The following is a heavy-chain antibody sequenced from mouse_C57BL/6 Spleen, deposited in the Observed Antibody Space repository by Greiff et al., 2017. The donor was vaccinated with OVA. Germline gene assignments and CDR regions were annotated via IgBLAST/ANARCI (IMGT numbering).Heavy chain of an antibody. CDR1: GFTFSSYA. Sequence: EVKLVESGGGLVKPGGSLKLSCAASGFTFSSYAMSWVRQTPEKRLEWVATISDGGSYTYYPDNVKGRFTISRDNAKNNLYLQMSHLKSEDTAMYYCARDRGYGNREGAMDYWGQGTSVTVSS. V-gene: IGHV5-4*01. J-gene: IGHJ4*01. D-gene: IGHD2-10*02. CDR3: ARDRGYGNREGAMDY. CDR2: ISDGGSYT.